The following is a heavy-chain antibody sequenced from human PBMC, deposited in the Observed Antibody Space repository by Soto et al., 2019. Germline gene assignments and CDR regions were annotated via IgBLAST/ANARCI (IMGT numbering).Heavy chain of an antibody. D-gene: IGHD3-10*01. Sequence: GESMKVSCQGSGYRFSSYSIGWVRQMPGKGLEWMGIIYPGDSDTRYSPSFQGQVTISADKSISTAYLQWSSLKASDTAMYYCAGGGVRGVITRTRDYYGMDVWGQGTTVTVSS. V-gene: IGHV5-51*01. CDR2: IYPGDSDT. CDR1: GYRFSSYS. CDR3: AGGGVRGVITRTRDYYGMDV. J-gene: IGHJ6*02.